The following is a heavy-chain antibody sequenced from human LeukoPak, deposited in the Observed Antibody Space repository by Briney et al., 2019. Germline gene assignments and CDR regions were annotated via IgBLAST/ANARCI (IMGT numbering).Heavy chain of an antibody. D-gene: IGHD6-19*01. V-gene: IGHV4-59*08. Sequence: AETLSLTCTVSGGSMNSRYGSWIRQPPGEGLEGIGDIYYKGNTNYNPSLKSRVTISVDTSKNHLSLKLTSVLAADTAIYYCVRRDNTGWNYFDYWGQGILVTVSS. CDR2: IYYKGNT. CDR3: VRRDNTGWNYFDY. J-gene: IGHJ4*02. CDR1: GGSMNSRY.